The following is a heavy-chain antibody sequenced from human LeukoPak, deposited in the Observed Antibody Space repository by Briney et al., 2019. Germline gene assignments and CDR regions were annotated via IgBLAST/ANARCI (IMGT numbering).Heavy chain of an antibody. D-gene: IGHD3-10*01. CDR1: GGSISGYY. Sequence: SETLSLTCTVSGGSISGYYWSWIRQPPGEGLEWIGYMYYNENANFNPSLKSRVTISVDTSKNQFSLKLSSVTAADTAVYYCARHTLWFGEDVWGQGTTVTVSS. CDR3: ARHTLWFGEDV. J-gene: IGHJ6*02. CDR2: MYYNENA. V-gene: IGHV4-59*08.